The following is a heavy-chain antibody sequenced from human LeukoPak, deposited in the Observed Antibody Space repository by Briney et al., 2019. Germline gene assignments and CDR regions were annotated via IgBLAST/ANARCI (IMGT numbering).Heavy chain of an antibody. D-gene: IGHD6-19*01. CDR2: LNWNSGGI. CDR1: GFTFDDYA. J-gene: IGHJ4*02. Sequence: GGSLRLSCAASGFTFDDYAMHWVRQAPGKGLEWVSGLNWNSGGIVYADSVKGRFTIPRDNAKNSLYLQMNSLRAEDTAVYYCARAASSSWQWLVPVDYWGQGTLVTVSS. CDR3: ARAASSSWQWLVPVDY. V-gene: IGHV3-9*01.